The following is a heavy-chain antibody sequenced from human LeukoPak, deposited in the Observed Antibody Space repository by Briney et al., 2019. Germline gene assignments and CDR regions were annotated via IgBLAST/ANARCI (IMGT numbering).Heavy chain of an antibody. V-gene: IGHV4-30-4*01. D-gene: IGHD3-10*01. CDR1: GGSISSGDYY. CDR3: ATETGYGSGSYFDY. CDR2: IYYSGST. J-gene: IGHJ4*02. Sequence: SQTLSLTCTVSGGSISSGDYYWSWIRQPPGKGLEWIGYIYYSGSTYYNPSLKSRVTISVDTSKNQFSLKLSSVTAADTAVYYCATETGYGSGSYFDYWGQGTLVTVSS.